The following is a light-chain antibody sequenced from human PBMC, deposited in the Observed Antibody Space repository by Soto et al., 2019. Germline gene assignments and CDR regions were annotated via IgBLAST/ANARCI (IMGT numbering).Light chain of an antibody. Sequence: EFVLTQSPGTLSVSPGERATLSCRASQSVYNNLAWYQQKPGQAPRLLIYGASTRATGIPARFSGSGSGTEFTLTISSLQSEDFAVYYCQQYNNWPPVAFGPGTKVDIK. CDR2: GAS. J-gene: IGKJ3*01. V-gene: IGKV3-15*01. CDR1: QSVYNN. CDR3: QQYNNWPPVA.